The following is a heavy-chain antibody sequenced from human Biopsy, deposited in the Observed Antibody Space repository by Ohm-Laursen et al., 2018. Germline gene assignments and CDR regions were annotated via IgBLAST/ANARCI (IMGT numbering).Heavy chain of an antibody. Sequence: SSVKVSCKPLGYTFSSYGITWVRQAPGQGLEWMGGINPILGTADYAQKFQGRVTITADKSTTSAYMELSSLRSEDTAVYYCAREEFGGFRNYYYGMDVWGQGTTVTVSS. CDR1: GYTFSSYG. D-gene: IGHD3-10*01. J-gene: IGHJ6*02. CDR3: AREEFGGFRNYYYGMDV. CDR2: INPILGTA. V-gene: IGHV1-69*06.